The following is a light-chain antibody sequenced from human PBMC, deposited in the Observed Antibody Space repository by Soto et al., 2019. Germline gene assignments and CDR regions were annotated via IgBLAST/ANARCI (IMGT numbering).Light chain of an antibody. CDR2: DAS. CDR3: QQYGTTPLT. CDR1: QSVKNNY. J-gene: IGKJ4*01. V-gene: IGKV3-20*01. Sequence: EIVLTQSPGTLSLSPGERATLSCRASQSVKNNYLAWYQHKPGQAPRVLMYDASSRATGIPDRVTGSGSGTDFTLTISSLEPEDFAVDYCQQYGTTPLTFGGGNKVEIK.